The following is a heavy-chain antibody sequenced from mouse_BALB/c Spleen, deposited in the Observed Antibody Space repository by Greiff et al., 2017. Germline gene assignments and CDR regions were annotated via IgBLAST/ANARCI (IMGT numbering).Heavy chain of an antibody. Sequence: EVHLVESGGGLVKPGGSLKLSCAASGFTFSSYAMSWVRQSPEKRLERVAEISSGGSYTYYPDTVTGRFTISRDNAKNTLYLEMSSLRSEDTAMYYCAKSPATTVVAHWYFDVWGAGTTVTVSS. D-gene: IGHD1-1*01. CDR2: ISSGGSYT. CDR3: AKSPATTVVAHWYFDV. V-gene: IGHV5-9-4*01. J-gene: IGHJ1*01. CDR1: GFTFSSYA.